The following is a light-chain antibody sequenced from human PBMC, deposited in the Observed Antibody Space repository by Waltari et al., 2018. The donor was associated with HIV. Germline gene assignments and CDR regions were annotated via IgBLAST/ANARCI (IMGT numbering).Light chain of an antibody. Sequence: IVMTQSPATLSVSPGERATLSCRASQSLSTNVAWYQQKPGQPPRLLIYWVSTRATGISARFSGSGSRTEFTLTISSVQSEGFAVYYCQQYLRWPLTFGGGTKVEV. J-gene: IGKJ4*01. CDR1: QSLSTN. CDR2: WVS. CDR3: QQYLRWPLT. V-gene: IGKV3-15*01.